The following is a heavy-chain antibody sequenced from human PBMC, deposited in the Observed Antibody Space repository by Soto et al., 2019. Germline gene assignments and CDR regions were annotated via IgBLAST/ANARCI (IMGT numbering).Heavy chain of an antibody. D-gene: IGHD1-26*01. V-gene: IGHV1-69*01. Sequence: QVQLVQSGAEVKKPGSSVTVSCKASGGTFSSYSINWVRQAPGQGLEWMGEIIPIVGTANYAQKFQGRVTITADEYTSTAYMELSSLRSEDTAVYYCARDGGRHSGGIDYWGQGTLVTVSS. CDR2: IIPIVGTA. CDR1: GGTFSSYS. J-gene: IGHJ4*02. CDR3: ARDGGRHSGGIDY.